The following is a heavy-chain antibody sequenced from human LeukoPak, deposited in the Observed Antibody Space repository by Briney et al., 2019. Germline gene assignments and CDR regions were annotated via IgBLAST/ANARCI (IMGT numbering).Heavy chain of an antibody. CDR2: INHDGSST. Sequence: PGGSLRLSCATSGFTFSTFWMHWVRQAPGKGVVWVSRINHDGSSTNYADSVKGRFTISRDNAKSTLYLQMNSLRAEDTAVYYCVRDWGYDSSGYWQKYFDTWGQGTLVTVSS. V-gene: IGHV3-74*01. CDR1: GFTFSTFW. J-gene: IGHJ4*02. CDR3: VRDWGYDSSGYWQKYFDT. D-gene: IGHD3-22*01.